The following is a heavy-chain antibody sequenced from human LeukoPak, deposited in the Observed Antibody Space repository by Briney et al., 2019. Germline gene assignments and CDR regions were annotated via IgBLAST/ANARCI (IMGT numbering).Heavy chain of an antibody. CDR2: ITWDGGST. CDR1: GFTFDDYT. CDR3: AQGGYSYATGLIDY. Sequence: GGSLRLSCAASGFTFDDYTMHWVRQAPGKGLEWVSLITWDGGSTYYADSVKGRFTISRDNSKNSLYLQMNSLRTEDTAFYYCAQGGYSYATGLIDYWGQGTLVTVSS. V-gene: IGHV3-43*01. J-gene: IGHJ4*02. D-gene: IGHD5-18*01.